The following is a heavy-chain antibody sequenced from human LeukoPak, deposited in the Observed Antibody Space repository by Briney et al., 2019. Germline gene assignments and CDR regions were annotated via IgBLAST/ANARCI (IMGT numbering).Heavy chain of an antibody. V-gene: IGHV4-61*02. CDR2: IYTSGST. Sequence: TSQTLSLTCTVSGGSISSGSYYWGWLRQPAGKGLEWIGRIYTSGSTNYNPSLKSRDTISVDTSTNQFSLKLSSVTAADTAVYYCARDGPYSSSLSYFDYWGQGTLVTVSS. CDR1: GGSISSGSYY. D-gene: IGHD6-6*01. J-gene: IGHJ4*02. CDR3: ARDGPYSSSLSYFDY.